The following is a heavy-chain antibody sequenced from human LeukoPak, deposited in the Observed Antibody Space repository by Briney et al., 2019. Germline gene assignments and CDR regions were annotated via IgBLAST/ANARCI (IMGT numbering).Heavy chain of an antibody. Sequence: QPGGSLSLSCAASGLTSGIYAMSRVRQAPGKGLEWVSAFSGGGDSFYADSVRGRFSISADRSRNILYLLMNSLRVEDTAVYYCAKEVEKHFDLRYWGQGIPVTVSS. J-gene: IGHJ4*02. CDR3: AKEVEKHFDLRY. CDR2: FSGGGDS. D-gene: IGHD2-15*01. CDR1: GLTSGIYA. V-gene: IGHV3-23*01.